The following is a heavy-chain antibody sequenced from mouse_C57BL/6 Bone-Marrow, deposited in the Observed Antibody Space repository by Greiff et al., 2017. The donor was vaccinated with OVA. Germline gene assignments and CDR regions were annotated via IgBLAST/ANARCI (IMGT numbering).Heavy chain of an antibody. CDR2: ISGGGGNT. V-gene: IGHV5-9*01. Sequence: EVKLMESGGGLVKPGGSLKLSCAASGFTFSSYTMSWVRQTPEKRLEWVATISGGGGNTYYPDSVKGRFTISRDNAKNTLYLQMSSLRSEDTALYYCARHLTALTTVVATDYWGQGTTLTVSS. CDR1: GFTFSSYT. D-gene: IGHD1-1*01. CDR3: ARHLTALTTVVATDY. J-gene: IGHJ2*01.